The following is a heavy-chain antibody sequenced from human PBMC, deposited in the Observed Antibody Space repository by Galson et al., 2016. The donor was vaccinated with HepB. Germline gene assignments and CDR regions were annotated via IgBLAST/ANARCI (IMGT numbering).Heavy chain of an antibody. CDR2: ISWHSGNI. CDR1: GFTFDDYA. CDR3: VKANGSGLWSRENYYYGMDV. D-gene: IGHD3-3*01. J-gene: IGHJ6*02. Sequence: SLRLSCAASGFTFDDYAMHWVRQVPGTGLEWVSGISWHSGNIGYADSVKGRFPLSRDNAKNSLYLQMNSLRGDDPALYYRVKANGSGLWSRENYYYGMDVVGQGTTCTL. V-gene: IGHV3-9*01.